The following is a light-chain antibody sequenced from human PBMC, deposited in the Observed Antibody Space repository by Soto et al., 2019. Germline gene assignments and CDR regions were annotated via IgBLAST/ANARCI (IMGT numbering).Light chain of an antibody. CDR2: DAS. V-gene: IGKV3-11*01. CDR1: QSVGSD. J-gene: IGKJ5*01. Sequence: EIVMTQSPATLSVSPGERATLSCRASQSVGSDLAWYQQKPGQAPRLLIYDASNRATGIPARFSGSGSGTDFTLTISSLEPEDFAVYYCQQRSNWPPLTFGQGTRLEIK. CDR3: QQRSNWPPLT.